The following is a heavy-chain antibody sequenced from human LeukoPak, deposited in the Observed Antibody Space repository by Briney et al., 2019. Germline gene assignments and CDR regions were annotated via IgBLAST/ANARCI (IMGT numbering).Heavy chain of an antibody. CDR3: AKEGFDY. J-gene: IGHJ4*02. CDR2: ISGSGGNT. CDR1: GLTFSTYT. Sequence: GGSLRLSCAASGLTFSTYTMSWVRQAPGKGLEWVSSISGSGGNTYYADYVKGRFTISRDNSKDTLYLQTNNLRAEDTAVYFCAKEGFDYWGQGTLVTVSS. V-gene: IGHV3-23*01.